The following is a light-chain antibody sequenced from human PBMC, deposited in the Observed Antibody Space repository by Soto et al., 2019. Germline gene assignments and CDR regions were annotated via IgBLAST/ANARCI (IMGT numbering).Light chain of an antibody. J-gene: IGKJ5*01. CDR2: DAS. Sequence: EIVLTQSPATLSVSPLERATLSFRASQTVSSCLAWYQQKPGLAPRLLIYDASTRATGIPARFSGSGSGTDFTLTISSLEPEDFAVYYCQQRSNWPPTFGQGTRLEIK. CDR3: QQRSNWPPT. V-gene: IGKV3-11*01. CDR1: QTVSSC.